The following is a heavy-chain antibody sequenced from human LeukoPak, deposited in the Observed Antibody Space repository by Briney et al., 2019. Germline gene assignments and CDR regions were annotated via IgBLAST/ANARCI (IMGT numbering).Heavy chain of an antibody. D-gene: IGHD1-7*01. CDR1: GGSMSSSSYY. Sequence: PSETLSLTCTVSGGSMSSSSYYWGWLRQPPGKGLEWVGSIYYGGSAYYNPSLESRLAISVDTSMNQFSLKLNSVTAADTAVCYCGTLRYNWNYYFESWGQGTLVTVSS. J-gene: IGHJ4*02. V-gene: IGHV4-39*01. CDR2: IYYGGSA. CDR3: GTLRYNWNYYFES.